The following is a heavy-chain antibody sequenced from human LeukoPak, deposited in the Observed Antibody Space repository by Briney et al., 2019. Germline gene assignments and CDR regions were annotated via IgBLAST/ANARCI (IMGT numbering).Heavy chain of an antibody. Sequence: SETLSLTCTVSGGSISSSSYYWGWLRQPPGKGLEWIGSIYYSGSTYYNPSLKSRVTISVDTSKNQFSLKLSSVTAADTAVYYCARHSKGWFDPWGQGTLVIVSS. V-gene: IGHV4-39*01. CDR1: GGSISSSSYY. CDR2: IYYSGST. J-gene: IGHJ5*02. CDR3: ARHSKGWFDP.